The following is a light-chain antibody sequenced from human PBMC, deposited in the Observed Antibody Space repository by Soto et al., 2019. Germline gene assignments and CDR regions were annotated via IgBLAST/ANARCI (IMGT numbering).Light chain of an antibody. V-gene: IGLV2-14*03. Sequence: QSALTQPASVSGSPGQSITISCTGTSSDVGGYNYVSWYQQHPGKAPKLVIYDVSNRPSGVSIRFSGSKSGNTASLTISGLQAEDEAVYYCTSYTSSSSLVVFGGGTKLTVL. CDR2: DVS. CDR3: TSYTSSSSLVV. CDR1: SSDVGGYNY. J-gene: IGLJ2*01.